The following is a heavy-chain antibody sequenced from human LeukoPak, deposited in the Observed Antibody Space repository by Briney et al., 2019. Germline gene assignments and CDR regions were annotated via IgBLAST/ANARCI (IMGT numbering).Heavy chain of an antibody. D-gene: IGHD2/OR15-2a*01. V-gene: IGHV3-30*02. Sequence: GGSLRLSCAPSGFTFSSAGMHWARQAPHRRRGWVAFIQYDERNKFYADSVKGRFTISRDTSTNTLFLQMNSLRGDDTALYYCAKDNPLIASWGQGTLVTVSS. CDR3: AKDNPLIAS. J-gene: IGHJ4*02. CDR1: GFTFSSAG. CDR2: IQYDERNK.